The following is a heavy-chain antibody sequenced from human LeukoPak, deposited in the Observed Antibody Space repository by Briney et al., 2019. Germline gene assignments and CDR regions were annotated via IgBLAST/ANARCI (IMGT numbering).Heavy chain of an antibody. V-gene: IGHV1-3*01. CDR2: INVGNGDT. J-gene: IGHJ4*02. CDR1: GHTFTNYA. CDR3: ATSEEGR. Sequence: ASVKVSCKASGHTFTNYAIHWVRQGPGQRLEWVGRINVGNGDTKYSQRFQGRVTITRDTSASTAYMELSSLRSGDTAVYYCATSEEGRWGQGTLVTVSS. D-gene: IGHD2-15*01.